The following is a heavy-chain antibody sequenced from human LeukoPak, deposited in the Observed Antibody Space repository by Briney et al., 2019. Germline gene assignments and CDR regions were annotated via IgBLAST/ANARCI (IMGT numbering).Heavy chain of an antibody. CDR3: AKDISSGWSGSNAFDI. V-gene: IGHV3-74*01. J-gene: IGHJ3*02. Sequence: PGGSLRLSCAASGFTFSSYRMHWVRQAPGKGLVWVSRINSDGSSTYYADSVKGRFTISRDNSKNTLYLQMNSLRAEDTAVYYCAKDISSGWSGSNAFDIWGQGTIVTVSS. CDR2: INSDGSST. D-gene: IGHD6-19*01. CDR1: GFTFSSYR.